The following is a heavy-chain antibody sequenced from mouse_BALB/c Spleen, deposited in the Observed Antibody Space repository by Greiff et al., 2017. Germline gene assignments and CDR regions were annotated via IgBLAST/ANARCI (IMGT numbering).Heavy chain of an antibody. CDR3: AREAGYGSRRYAMDY. Sequence: EVKVVESGGGLVKPGGSLKLSCAASGFTFSSYAMSWVRQTPEKRLEWVASISSGGSTYYPDSVKGRFTISRDNARTILYLQMSSLRSEDTAMYYCAREAGYGSRRYAMDYWGQGTSVTVSS. D-gene: IGHD1-1*01. V-gene: IGHV5-6-5*01. CDR2: ISSGGST. J-gene: IGHJ4*01. CDR1: GFTFSSYA.